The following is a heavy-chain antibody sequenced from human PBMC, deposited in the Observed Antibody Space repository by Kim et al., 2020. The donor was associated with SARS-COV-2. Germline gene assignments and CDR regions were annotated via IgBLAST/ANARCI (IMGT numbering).Heavy chain of an antibody. D-gene: IGHD3-3*01. J-gene: IGHJ6*02. Sequence: SETLSLTCTVSGGSISSGSYYWSWIRQPAGKGLEWIGRIYTSGSTNYNPSLKSRVTISVDTSKNQFSLKLSSVTAADTAVYYCASGELRFLEWPIPDYYYYGMDVWGQGTTVTVSS. CDR1: GGSISSGSYY. CDR2: IYTSGST. CDR3: ASGELRFLEWPIPDYYYYGMDV. V-gene: IGHV4-61*02.